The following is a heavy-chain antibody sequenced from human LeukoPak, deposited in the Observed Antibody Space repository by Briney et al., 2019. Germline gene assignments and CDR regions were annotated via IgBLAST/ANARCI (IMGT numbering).Heavy chain of an antibody. D-gene: IGHD6-13*01. Sequence: SETLSLTCTVSGGSINNYYWSWIRQPPGKGLEWIGYIYSSESTNYNPSLKSRVTISVDTSKNHFSLNLSSVTAADTAVYYCARWGSIAAARFDYWGQGTLVTVSS. CDR1: GGSINNYY. V-gene: IGHV4-59*01. CDR2: IYSSEST. CDR3: ARWGSIAAARFDY. J-gene: IGHJ4*02.